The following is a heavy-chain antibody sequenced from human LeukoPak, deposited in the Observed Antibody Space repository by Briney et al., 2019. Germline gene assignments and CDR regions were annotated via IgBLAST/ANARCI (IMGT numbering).Heavy chain of an antibody. V-gene: IGHV4-30-2*01. D-gene: IGHD2-2*02. J-gene: IGHJ5*02. CDR3: ARHFGVQVPPAIYRNWFDP. CDR2: IYHSGST. CDR1: GGSISSGGYS. Sequence: SQTLSLTCAVSGGSISSGGYSWSWIRQPPGKGLEWIGYIYHSGSTYYNPSLKSRVTISVDTSKNQFSLKLSSVTAADTALYYCARHFGVQVPPAIYRNWFDPWGQGTLVTVSS.